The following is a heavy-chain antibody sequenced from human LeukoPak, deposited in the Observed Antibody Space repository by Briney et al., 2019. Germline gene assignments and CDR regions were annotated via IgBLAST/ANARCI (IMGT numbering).Heavy chain of an antibody. CDR1: GGSFSGYY. Sequence: SETLSLTCAVYGGSFSGYYWSWIRQPPGKGLEWIGEINHSGSTNYNPSLKSRVTISVDTSKNQFSLKLSSVTAADTAVYYCARGPLSVYFDYWGQGTLVIISS. CDR3: ARGPLSVYFDY. CDR2: INHSGST. J-gene: IGHJ4*02. D-gene: IGHD2/OR15-2a*01. V-gene: IGHV4-34*01.